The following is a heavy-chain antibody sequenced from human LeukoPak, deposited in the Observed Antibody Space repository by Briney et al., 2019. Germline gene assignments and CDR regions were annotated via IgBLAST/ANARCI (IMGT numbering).Heavy chain of an antibody. V-gene: IGHV3-30-3*01. CDR1: GFDFSTSA. J-gene: IGHJ5*02. Sequence: GGSLRLSCVASGFDFSTSAIHWVRQCPGKGLEWVAFMAYDGSIRYSDSVKGRFTISRDDSKNTLYLQVNSLRAEDTAIYYCARDLRGRLAVPGTDWFDPWGQGTLVTVSS. CDR2: MAYDGSIR. D-gene: IGHD6-19*01. CDR3: ARDLRGRLAVPGTDWFDP.